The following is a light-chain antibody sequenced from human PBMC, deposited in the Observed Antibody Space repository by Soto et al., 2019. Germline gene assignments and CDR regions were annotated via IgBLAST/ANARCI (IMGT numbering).Light chain of an antibody. CDR3: QQFSSYPLT. CDR2: DAS. J-gene: IGKJ4*01. CDR1: QSVSSSY. Sequence: EIVLTQSPGTLSVSPGERATVSCRASQSVSSSYLAWYQQKPGQAPRLLIYDASSRATGIPDRFSGGGSGTDFTLTISRLEPEDFAVYYCQQFSSYPLTFGGGTKVDIK. V-gene: IGKV3-20*01.